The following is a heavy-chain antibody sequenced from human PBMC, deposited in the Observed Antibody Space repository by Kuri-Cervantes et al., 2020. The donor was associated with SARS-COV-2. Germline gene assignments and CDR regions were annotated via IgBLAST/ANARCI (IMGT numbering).Heavy chain of an antibody. CDR3: ASGGDCSSTSCYRAEVN. CDR1: GFTFSSYW. CDR2: IKQDGSEK. V-gene: IGHV3-7*01. D-gene: IGHD2-2*02. J-gene: IGHJ4*02. Sequence: GGSLRLSCAASGFTFSSYWMSWVRQAPGKGLEWVANIKQDGSEKYYVDSVKGRFTISRDNAKNSLYLQMNSLRAEDTAAYYCASGGDCSSTSCYRAEVNWGQGTLVTVSS.